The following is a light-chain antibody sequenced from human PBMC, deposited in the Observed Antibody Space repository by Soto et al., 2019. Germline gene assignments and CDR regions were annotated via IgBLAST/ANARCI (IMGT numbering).Light chain of an antibody. CDR1: SSDVGGYNF. V-gene: IGLV2-14*01. J-gene: IGLJ1*01. Sequence: QSVLTQTASVSGSPGQSITISCTGTSSDVGGYNFVSWYQQHPGKAPKILIYEVTNRPSGVSNRFSGSKSGNTASLTISGLQAEDDADYYCSSFTSRFTFNYVFGTGTKLTVL. CDR3: SSFTSRFTFNYV. CDR2: EVT.